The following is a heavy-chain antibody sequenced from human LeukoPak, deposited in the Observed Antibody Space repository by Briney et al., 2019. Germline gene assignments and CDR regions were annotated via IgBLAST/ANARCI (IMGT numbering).Heavy chain of an antibody. V-gene: IGHV4-38-2*02. CDR1: GYSMSSGYY. J-gene: IGHJ4*02. Sequence: SETLSLTCSVSGYSMSSGYYWGWIRQPPGKGLEWIGSNYHSGTTYHNPSLKSRVTISVDRSKNQFSLKLSSVTAADTAVYYCARVPRGVYYFDYWGQGTLVTVSS. CDR2: NYHSGTT. CDR3: ARVPRGVYYFDY.